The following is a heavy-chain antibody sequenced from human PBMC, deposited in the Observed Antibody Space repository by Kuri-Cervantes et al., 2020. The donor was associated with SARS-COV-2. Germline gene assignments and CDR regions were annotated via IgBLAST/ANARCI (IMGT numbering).Heavy chain of an antibody. J-gene: IGHJ6*03. D-gene: IGHD4-23*01. CDR2: IKQDGSEK. CDR3: AREVRTVGYYYYMDV. Sequence: GGSLRLSCSASGFIFSSYWMSWVRQAPGKGLEWVANIKQDGSEKYYVDSVKGRLTISRDNAKNSLYLQMNSLRAGDTAVYYCAREVRTVGYYYYMDVWGKGTTVTVSS. CDR1: GFIFSSYW. V-gene: IGHV3-7*03.